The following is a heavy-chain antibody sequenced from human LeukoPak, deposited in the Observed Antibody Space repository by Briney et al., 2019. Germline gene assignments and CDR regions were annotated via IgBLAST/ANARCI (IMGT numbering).Heavy chain of an antibody. V-gene: IGHV5-51*01. J-gene: IGHJ4*02. D-gene: IGHD6-6*01. CDR3: VRRATSSSGED. CDR1: GYSFTSYW. Sequence: GESLKISCKGSGYSFTSYWIGWVRQMPGKGLEWMGISYPGDSDARYSPSFQGQVTISADKSISTAYLQWSSPKASDTAIYYCVRRATSSSGEDWGQGTLVTVSS. CDR2: SYPGDSDA.